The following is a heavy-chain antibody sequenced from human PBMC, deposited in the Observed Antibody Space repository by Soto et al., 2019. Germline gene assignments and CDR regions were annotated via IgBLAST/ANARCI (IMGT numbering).Heavy chain of an antibody. V-gene: IGHV1-3*01. Sequence: QVQRVQSGAEVKKPGASVKVSCKSSGYTFTNYAMHWVRQAPGQRLEWMGWINAAIGNTKYSQKFQGSVTITRDTSADTAYMELSSRRSEDTAVYYCARRNVYGSGSYSFDYWGQGTLVTVSS. CDR3: ARRNVYGSGSYSFDY. CDR2: INAAIGNT. D-gene: IGHD3-10*01. CDR1: GYTFTNYA. J-gene: IGHJ4*02.